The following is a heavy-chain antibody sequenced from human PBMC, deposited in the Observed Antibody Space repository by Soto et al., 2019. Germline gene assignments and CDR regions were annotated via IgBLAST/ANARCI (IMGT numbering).Heavy chain of an antibody. J-gene: IGHJ4*02. CDR1: GYTFTSYG. V-gene: IGHV1-18*01. CDR2: ISAYNGNT. Sequence: ASVKVSCKASGYTFTSYGISWVRQAPGQGLEWMGWISAYNGNTNYAQKLQGRVTMTTDTSTSTAYMELRSLRSDDTAVYYCARTRTQKPSSGFDYWGQGTLVTVSS. D-gene: IGHD6-19*01. CDR3: ARTRTQKPSSGFDY.